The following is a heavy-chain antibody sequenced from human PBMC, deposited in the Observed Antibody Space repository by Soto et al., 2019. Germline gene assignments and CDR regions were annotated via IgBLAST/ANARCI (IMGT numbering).Heavy chain of an antibody. D-gene: IGHD3-10*01. V-gene: IGHV3-21*01. Sequence: GGSLRLSCAASGFTFSSYSMNWVRQAPGKGLEWVSSISSGSSYIYYADSVKGRFTISRDNAKNSLYLQMNSLRAEDTAVYYCARDGLWYYGSGSYYNPGNYWGQGTLVTVSS. CDR1: GFTFSSYS. CDR3: ARDGLWYYGSGSYYNPGNY. CDR2: ISSGSSYI. J-gene: IGHJ4*02.